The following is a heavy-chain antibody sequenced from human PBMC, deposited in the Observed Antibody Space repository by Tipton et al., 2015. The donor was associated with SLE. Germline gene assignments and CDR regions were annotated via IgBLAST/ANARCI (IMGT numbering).Heavy chain of an antibody. CDR1: GYSFSNYW. Sequence: QLVQSGAEVKKPGESLKISCKGSGYSFSNYWIGWVRQMPGKGLEWMGIIYPSDSDTRYSPSFQGQVTISADKSISTAYLQWVSLKASDTAMYYCARQDLDTAMVSFDYWGQGTLVTVSS. CDR2: IYPSDSDT. V-gene: IGHV5-51*01. J-gene: IGHJ4*02. CDR3: ARQDLDTAMVSFDY. D-gene: IGHD5-18*01.